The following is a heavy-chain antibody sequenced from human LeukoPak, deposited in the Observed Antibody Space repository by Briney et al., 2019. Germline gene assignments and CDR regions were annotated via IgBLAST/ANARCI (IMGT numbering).Heavy chain of an antibody. V-gene: IGHV3-23*01. D-gene: IGHD4-17*01. CDR2: TGGGGATT. Sequence: PRGSLRLSCAASGFTFHNYAMNWVRQSPGKGLEWVSATGGGGATTYYADSVKGRFTISGDNPKNTLYLQMNSLTAEDSAVYYCAKSAGFFDSVTYRYFDSWGQGTLVTVSS. CDR1: GFTFHNYA. CDR3: AKSAGFFDSVTYRYFDS. J-gene: IGHJ4*02.